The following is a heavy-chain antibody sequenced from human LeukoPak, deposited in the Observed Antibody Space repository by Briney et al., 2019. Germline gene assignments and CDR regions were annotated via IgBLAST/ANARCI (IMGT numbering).Heavy chain of an antibody. CDR1: GFTVSSNY. CDR3: AKDRRYGDPSVTHFDY. J-gene: IGHJ4*02. Sequence: GGSLRLSCAASGFTVSSNYMSWVRQAPGKGLEWVSVIYSGGSTYYADSVKGRFTISRDNSKNTLYLQMNSLRAEDTALYYCAKDRRYGDPSVTHFDYWGQGTLVTVSS. CDR2: IYSGGST. V-gene: IGHV3-53*01. D-gene: IGHD4-23*01.